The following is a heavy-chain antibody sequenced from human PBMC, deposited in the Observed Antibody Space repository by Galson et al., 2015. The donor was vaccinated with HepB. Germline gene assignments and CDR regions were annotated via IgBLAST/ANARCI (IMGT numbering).Heavy chain of an antibody. CDR2: IYYSGST. Sequence: ETLSLTCTVSGGSISSSSYYWGWIRQPPGQGLEWIGSIYYSGSTYYNPSLKSRVTISVDTSKNQFSLKLSSVTAADTAVYYCARRPYNWNYGFNVGFDYWGQGTLVTVSS. CDR1: GGSISSSSYY. V-gene: IGHV4-39*01. D-gene: IGHD1-7*01. J-gene: IGHJ4*02. CDR3: ARRPYNWNYGFNVGFDY.